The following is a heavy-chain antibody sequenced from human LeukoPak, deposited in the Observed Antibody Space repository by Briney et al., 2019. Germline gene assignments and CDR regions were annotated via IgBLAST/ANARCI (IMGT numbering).Heavy chain of an antibody. CDR3: ARAIDYSDYGSEFEY. V-gene: IGHV1-18*01. CDR2: ISVYNGNT. D-gene: IGHD4-11*01. J-gene: IGHJ4*02. CDR1: GYTFTSYG. Sequence: GASVKVSCKASGYTFTSYGITWVRQAPGQGLEWMGWISVYNGNTNYAQKLQDRVTLTTDTSTTTAYMELRSLRSDDTAVYYCARAIDYSDYGSEFEYWGQGTLVTVSS.